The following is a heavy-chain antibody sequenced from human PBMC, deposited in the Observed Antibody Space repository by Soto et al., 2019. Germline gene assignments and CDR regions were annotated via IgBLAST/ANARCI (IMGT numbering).Heavy chain of an antibody. CDR3: VRTSLVVAAATREDY. V-gene: IGHV3-74*01. CDR1: GFTFSSYW. J-gene: IGHJ4*02. D-gene: IGHD2-15*01. CDR2: INSDGSST. Sequence: VTLGESGGGLVQPGESLRLSCAASGFTFSSYWMHWVRQAPGKGPVWVSRINSDGSSTSYAGSVKGRFTISRDNAKNTLYLQMNSLRAEDTSVSYCVRTSLVVAAATREDYWGQGTLVTVS.